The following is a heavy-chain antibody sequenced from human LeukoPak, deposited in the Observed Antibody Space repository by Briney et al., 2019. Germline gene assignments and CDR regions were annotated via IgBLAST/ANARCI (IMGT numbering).Heavy chain of an antibody. CDR1: GFTFSSYA. CDR3: ARGPRMYSSSWYSSYYFDY. J-gene: IGHJ4*02. Sequence: PGGSLRLSCAASGFTFSSYAMHWVRQAPGKGLEWVAVISYDGSNKYYADSVMGRFTISRDNSKNTLYLQMNSLRAEDTAVYYCARGPRMYSSSWYSSYYFDYWGQGTLVTVSS. CDR2: ISYDGSNK. D-gene: IGHD6-13*01. V-gene: IGHV3-30-3*01.